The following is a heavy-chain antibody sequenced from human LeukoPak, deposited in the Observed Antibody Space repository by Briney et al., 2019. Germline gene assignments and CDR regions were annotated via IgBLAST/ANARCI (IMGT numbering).Heavy chain of an antibody. V-gene: IGHV4-4*07. J-gene: IGHJ4*02. CDR2: IYTSGST. Sequence: PSETLSLTCTVSGGSISSYYWSWIRQPAGKGLEWIGRIYTSGSTNYNPSLKSRVTMSVDTSKNQFSLKLSSVTAADTAVYYCARVRRTMAAGRGLDYWGQGTLVTVSS. CDR3: ARVRRTMAAGRGLDY. D-gene: IGHD6-13*01. CDR1: GGSISSYY.